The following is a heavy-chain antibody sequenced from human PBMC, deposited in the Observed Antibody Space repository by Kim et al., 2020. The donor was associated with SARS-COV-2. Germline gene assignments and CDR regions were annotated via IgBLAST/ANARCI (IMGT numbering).Heavy chain of an antibody. D-gene: IGHD3-10*01. CDR2: IYYSGST. Sequence: SETLSLTCTVSGGSISSSSYYWGWIRQPPGKGLEWIGSIYYSGSTYYNPSLKSRVTISVDTSKNQFSLKLSSVTAADTAVYYCARDIGHGSGSYFGAFDIWGQGTMVTVSS. V-gene: IGHV4-39*07. CDR1: GGSISSSSYY. J-gene: IGHJ3*02. CDR3: ARDIGHGSGSYFGAFDI.